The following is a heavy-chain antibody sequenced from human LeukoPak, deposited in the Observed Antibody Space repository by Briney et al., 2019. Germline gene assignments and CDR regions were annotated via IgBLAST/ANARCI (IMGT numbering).Heavy chain of an antibody. CDR1: GFTVSSNY. V-gene: IGHV3-66*01. CDR2: IYTTGST. CDR3: TKGLWAGVSAARD. Sequence: PGGSLRLSCAASGFTVSSNYMSWVRQAPGKGLEWVSTIYTTGSTYYADSVKGRFTISRDNSQNTLYLQMNSLRAEDTAVYYCTKGLWAGVSAARDWGQGTLVSVSS. D-gene: IGHD2-8*01. J-gene: IGHJ4*02.